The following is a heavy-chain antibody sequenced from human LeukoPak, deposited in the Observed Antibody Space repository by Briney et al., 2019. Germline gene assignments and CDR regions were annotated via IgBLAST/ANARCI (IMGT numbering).Heavy chain of an antibody. CDR1: GFTLSDNA. D-gene: IGHD6-19*01. V-gene: IGHV3-23*01. Sequence: GGSLTLAWPASGFTLSDNAMSWVRQAPGKGLEWVSTISSSGGITYYADAVKGRFTISRDTSKNTLCLQMNSLRDEDTAVYYCAKDTRSPGIAVAGHKYWFYPWGKGTLVTVSS. CDR3: AKDTRSPGIAVAGHKYWFYP. CDR2: ISSSGGIT. J-gene: IGHJ5*02.